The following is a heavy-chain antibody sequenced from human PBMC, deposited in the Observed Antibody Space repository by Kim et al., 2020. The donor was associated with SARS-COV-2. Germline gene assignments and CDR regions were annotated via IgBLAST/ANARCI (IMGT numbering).Heavy chain of an antibody. CDR1: GGSFSGYY. Sequence: SETLSLTCAVYGGSFSGYYWSWIRQPPGKGLEWIGEINHSGSTNYNPSLKSRVTISVDTSKNQFSLKLSSVTAADTAVYYCARGRKSATVTIYYYYGMDVWGQGTTVTVSS. CDR3: ARGRKSATVTIYYYYGMDV. CDR2: INHSGST. V-gene: IGHV4-34*01. D-gene: IGHD4-17*01. J-gene: IGHJ6*02.